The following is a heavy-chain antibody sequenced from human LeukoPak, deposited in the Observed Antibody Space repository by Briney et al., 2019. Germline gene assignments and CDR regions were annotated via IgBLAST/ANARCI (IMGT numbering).Heavy chain of an antibody. J-gene: IGHJ4*02. Sequence: SETLSLTCAGGSFSGYYWSWIRQPPGKGLEWIGEISHSGITNYNPSLKSRVTISVDTSENQFSLKLRSVTAADTAVYYCARGPRWLRTFDYWGQGTLVTVSS. CDR3: ARGPRWLRTFDY. V-gene: IGHV4-34*01. CDR2: ISHSGIT. CDR1: GSFSGYY. D-gene: IGHD5-12*01.